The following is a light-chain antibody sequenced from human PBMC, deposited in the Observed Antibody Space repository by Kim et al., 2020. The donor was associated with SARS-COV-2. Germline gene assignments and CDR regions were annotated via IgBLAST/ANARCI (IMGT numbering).Light chain of an antibody. CDR1: ISNVGRNT. J-gene: IGLJ1*01. Sequence: GQTVPIPCPGGISNVGRNTVNWFQQFPGTAPKLLTYNNFQRASGVPARFSASKSGTSASLAISGLQSDDEADYHCAAWDDSLTGYVFGSGTKVTVL. CDR3: AAWDDSLTGYV. CDR2: NNF. V-gene: IGLV1-44*01.